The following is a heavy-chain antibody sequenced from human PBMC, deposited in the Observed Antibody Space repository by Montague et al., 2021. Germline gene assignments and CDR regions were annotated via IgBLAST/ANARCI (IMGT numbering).Heavy chain of an antibody. CDR2: IYDSGTT. Sequence: SETRSLTCTVTGGSISEFYWSWIRQSPEKGLEWIGYIYDSGTTNYNPSLKSRVTISADTSMNQFSQNLRSVTAADTAVYFCARRLGIRAPFDYWGQGTLVTVPS. V-gene: IGHV4-59*08. D-gene: IGHD7-27*01. CDR1: GGSISEFY. J-gene: IGHJ4*02. CDR3: ARRLGIRAPFDY.